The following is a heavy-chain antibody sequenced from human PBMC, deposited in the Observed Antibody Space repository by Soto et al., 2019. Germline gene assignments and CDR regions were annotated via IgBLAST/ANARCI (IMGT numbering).Heavy chain of an antibody. J-gene: IGHJ4*02. Sequence: QVQLVQSGAEVRQPASSVKVSCKTSGGTFSSYAISWVRQAPGQGLEWMGGIVPIVGTTTYAQKFQGRVTITADEATRTAYMQLSRLRSDATAVYYCVRVVAIPGYPDHWGQGTLVTVSS. V-gene: IGHV1-69*12. CDR1: GGTFSSYA. CDR3: VRVVAIPGYPDH. D-gene: IGHD5-12*01. CDR2: IVPIVGTT.